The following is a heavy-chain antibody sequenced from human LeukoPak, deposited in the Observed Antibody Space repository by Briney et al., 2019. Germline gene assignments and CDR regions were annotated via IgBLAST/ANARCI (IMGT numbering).Heavy chain of an antibody. CDR1: GFTFSNAW. Sequence: GGSLRLSCAASGFTFSNAWMSWVRQAPGKWLEWVSFIYSGGNTFYAGSVKGRFTISRDNSKNTLYLQMNSLRAEDTAVCYCARLAVGGWAFRYWGQGTLVTVSS. CDR2: IYSGGNT. J-gene: IGHJ4*02. CDR3: ARLAVGGWAFRY. V-gene: IGHV3-66*01. D-gene: IGHD6-19*01.